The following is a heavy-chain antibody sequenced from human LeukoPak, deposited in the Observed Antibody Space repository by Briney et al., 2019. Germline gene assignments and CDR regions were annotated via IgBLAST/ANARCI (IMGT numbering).Heavy chain of an antibody. D-gene: IGHD3-22*01. CDR3: ARDSPTYYYDSSGGIDY. CDR1: GGTFSNFA. V-gene: IGHV1-69*13. CDR2: IILIFGTT. J-gene: IGHJ4*02. Sequence: SVKVSCKASGGTFSNFAISWVRQAPGQGLEWMGGIILIFGTTNYAQKFQGRVTITADESTSTAYMELSSLRSEDTAVYYCARDSPTYYYDSSGGIDYWGQGTLVTVSS.